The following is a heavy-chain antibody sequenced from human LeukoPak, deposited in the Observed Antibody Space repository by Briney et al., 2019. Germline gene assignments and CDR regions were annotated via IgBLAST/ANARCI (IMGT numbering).Heavy chain of an antibody. Sequence: ASVKVSCKASGYTFTSYDINWVRQATGQGLEWMGWMNPNSGNTGYAQKFQGRVTITRNTSISTAYMELSSLRSEDTAVYYCARGTQCLGWYEHFDPWGQGTLVTVTS. CDR2: MNPNSGNT. CDR1: GYTFTSYD. D-gene: IGHD6-19*01. J-gene: IGHJ5*02. CDR3: ARGTQCLGWYEHFDP. V-gene: IGHV1-8*03.